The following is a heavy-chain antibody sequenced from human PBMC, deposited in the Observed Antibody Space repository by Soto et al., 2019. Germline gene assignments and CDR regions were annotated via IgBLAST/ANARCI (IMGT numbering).Heavy chain of an antibody. V-gene: IGHV3-23*01. D-gene: IGHD2-2*01. CDR1: GFTFSSYA. CDR2: ISGTGANT. CDR3: ATLRFCTSSSCYGSEGGY. J-gene: IGHJ4*02. Sequence: EVQLLESGGGLVQPGGSLRLSCAASGFTFSSYAMSWVRQVPGKGLEWVSAISGTGANTYYADSVKGRFTISRDTSKNTRYLQMNSLRADNAAVYYCATLRFCTSSSCYGSEGGYWGQGALVTGSS.